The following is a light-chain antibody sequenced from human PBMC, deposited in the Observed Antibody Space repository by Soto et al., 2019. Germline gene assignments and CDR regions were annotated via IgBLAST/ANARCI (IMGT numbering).Light chain of an antibody. V-gene: IGKV3-20*01. CDR1: PSVSSSY. J-gene: IGKJ5*01. CDR3: QQYGSSSIT. CDR2: GAS. Sequence: EIVLTQSPGPLSLSPGERATLSCRASPSVSSSYLAWYQQKPGQAPRLLIYGASSRATGIPDRFSGSGSGTDFTLTISRLEPEDFAVYYCQQYGSSSITFGQGTRLEIK.